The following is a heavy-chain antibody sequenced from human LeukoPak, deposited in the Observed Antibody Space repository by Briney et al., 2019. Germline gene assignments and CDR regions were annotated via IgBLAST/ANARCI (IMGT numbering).Heavy chain of an antibody. Sequence: GASVKVSCKASGYTFTSYGISWVRQAPGQGLEWIGWISAYNANTDYAQNLQGRVTMTTDTSTSTAYMELRSLTSDDTAVYYCARDLGQQLPEGIDYWGQGTLVTVSS. V-gene: IGHV1-18*01. CDR3: ARDLGQQLPEGIDY. CDR2: ISAYNANT. CDR1: GYTFTSYG. J-gene: IGHJ4*02. D-gene: IGHD6-13*01.